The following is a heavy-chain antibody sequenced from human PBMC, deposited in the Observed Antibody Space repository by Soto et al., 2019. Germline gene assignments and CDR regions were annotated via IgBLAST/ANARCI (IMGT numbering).Heavy chain of an antibody. V-gene: IGHV3-66*04. CDR2: IYSGGST. D-gene: IGHD3-9*01. CDR1: GFTVSSNY. CDR3: ASQYFDWPVNYYYYYGMDV. J-gene: IGHJ6*02. Sequence: GGSLRLSCAASGFTVSSNYMSWVRQAPGKGLEWVSVIYSGGSTYYADSVKGRFTISRDNSKNTLYLQMNSLRAEDTAVYYCASQYFDWPVNYYYYYGMDVWGQGTTVTVSS.